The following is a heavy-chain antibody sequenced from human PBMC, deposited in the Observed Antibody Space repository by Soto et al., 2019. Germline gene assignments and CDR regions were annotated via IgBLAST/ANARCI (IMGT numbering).Heavy chain of an antibody. CDR1: GDSVSSNSAG. D-gene: IGHD1-26*01. CDR3: ARGEQYSGRIFDY. Sequence: SQTLSLTCAITGDSVSSNSAGWSWVRQSPSRGLEWLGRTYYRSKWYYEYAVSVRGRITINPDTSKNQYSLQLNSVTPEDTAVYFCARGEQYSGRIFDYWGQGTLVPVYS. J-gene: IGHJ4*01. CDR2: TYYRSKWYY. V-gene: IGHV6-1*01.